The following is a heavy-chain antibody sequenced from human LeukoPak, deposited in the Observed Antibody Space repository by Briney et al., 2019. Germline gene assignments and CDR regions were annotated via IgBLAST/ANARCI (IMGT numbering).Heavy chain of an antibody. CDR2: INGRGGII. Sequence: PGGSLRLSCKASGFSFSNYYMNWVRQAPGKGLEWLSHINGRGGIINYADSVKGRFTISRDNARNSLDLHMSGLGAEDTAVYYCARSLYDEGYWGQGNLVTVSS. D-gene: IGHD3-22*01. CDR3: ARSLYDEGY. V-gene: IGHV3-48*04. J-gene: IGHJ4*02. CDR1: GFSFSNYY.